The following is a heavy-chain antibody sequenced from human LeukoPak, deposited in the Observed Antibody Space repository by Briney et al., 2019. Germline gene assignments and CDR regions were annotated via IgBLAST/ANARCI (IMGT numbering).Heavy chain of an antibody. CDR1: GFSFSDHY. CDR2: ISPSGGST. CDR3: AKSIYFGSGRYYMDV. V-gene: IGHV3-23*01. J-gene: IGHJ6*03. Sequence: GGSLRLSCAASGFSFSDHYMSWVRQAPGKGLEWVSVISPSGGSTFYVNSVKGRFTISRDNSKNTLYLQVNSLRAEDTAIFYCAKSIYFGSGRYYMDVWGKGTTVTISS. D-gene: IGHD3-10*01.